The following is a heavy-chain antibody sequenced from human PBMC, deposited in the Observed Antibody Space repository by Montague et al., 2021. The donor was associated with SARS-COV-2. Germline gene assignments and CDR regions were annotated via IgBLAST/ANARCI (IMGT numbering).Heavy chain of an antibody. V-gene: IGHV4-39*07. D-gene: IGHD3-10*01. Sequence: SETLSLTCTVSGGSISSSNYYWGWTRQPPGKGLEWIGNMYYSGSTYYNPSLKSRVTISIDMSKNQFSLKLSSVTAADTAVYYCARDDIVLQGVTKGMDVWGQGTTVTVSS. CDR1: GGSISSSNYY. CDR2: MYYSGST. CDR3: ARDDIVLQGVTKGMDV. J-gene: IGHJ6*02.